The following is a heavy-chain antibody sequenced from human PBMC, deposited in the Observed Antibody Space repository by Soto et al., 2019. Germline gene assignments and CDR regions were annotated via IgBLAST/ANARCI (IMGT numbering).Heavy chain of an antibody. CDR3: ARTSAAGKYYYGMDV. D-gene: IGHD6-13*01. V-gene: IGHV5-51*01. Sequence: ESLKISCKGSGYSFTSYWIGWVRQMPGKGLKWMGIIYPGDSDTRYSPSFQGQVTISADKSISTAYLQWSSLKASDTAMYYCARTSAAGKYYYGMDVWGQGTTVTVS. CDR2: IYPGDSDT. CDR1: GYSFTSYW. J-gene: IGHJ6*02.